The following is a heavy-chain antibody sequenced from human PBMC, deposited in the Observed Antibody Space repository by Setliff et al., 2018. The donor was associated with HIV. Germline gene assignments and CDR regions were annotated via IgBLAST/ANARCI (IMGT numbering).Heavy chain of an antibody. Sequence: SVKVSCKATGYPFTGHYIHWVRQVPGQGLEWMGWINPNSGGTNYAQNFQGRVTMTGDTSISTAYMEVSRLRSDDTAVYYCATLDYWGQGTLVTVSS. CDR3: ATLDY. CDR2: INPNSGGT. J-gene: IGHJ4*02. V-gene: IGHV1-2*02. CDR1: GYPFTGHY.